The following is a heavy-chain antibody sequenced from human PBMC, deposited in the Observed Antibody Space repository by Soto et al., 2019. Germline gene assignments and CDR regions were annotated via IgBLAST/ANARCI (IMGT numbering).Heavy chain of an antibody. CDR3: AGVRGPYCGGECYPPTPNWFDP. CDR2: IYHSGST. J-gene: IGHJ5*02. V-gene: IGHV4-30-2*01. Sequence: QLQLQESGSGLVKPSQTLSLTCAVSGGSISSGGYSWSWIRQPPGKGLEWIGYIYHSGSTYYNPSLKSRANISVDRSKNQFSLKLSSVTAADSAVYYCAGVRGPYCGGECYPPTPNWFDPWGQGTLVTVSS. CDR1: GGSISSGGYS. D-gene: IGHD2-21*01.